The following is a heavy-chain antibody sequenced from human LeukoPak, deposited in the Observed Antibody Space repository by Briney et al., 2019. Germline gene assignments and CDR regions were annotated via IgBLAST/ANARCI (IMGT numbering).Heavy chain of an antibody. Sequence: SETLSLTCTVSDGSIRSSSYYWAWIRQPPGKGLEWIGNIYYNGDTYYNPSLKSRVTISVDTSKNQFSVKLTSVTAADTAVFYCARLSMVRGVFRVFDMWVKGKRVTVSS. CDR3: ARLSMVRGVFRVFDM. D-gene: IGHD3-10*01. CDR2: IYYNGDT. J-gene: IGHJ3*02. CDR1: DGSIRSSSYY. V-gene: IGHV4-39*01.